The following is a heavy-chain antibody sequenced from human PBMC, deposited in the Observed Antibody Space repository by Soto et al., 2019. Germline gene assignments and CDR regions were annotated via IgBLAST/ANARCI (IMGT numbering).Heavy chain of an antibody. D-gene: IGHD5-18*01. V-gene: IGHV1-18*01. Sequence: QVQLVQSGTEVKKPGASVKVSCKTSGYTFINYGIYWVRQAPGQGPEWMGWINPYNDDTKYAQKFQGRVTMTTATSTRPAYMEIRSLRSDDAAIYYWAREGFYAGSGRYSYGYSPPRYSAMDVGGQGTTVTVSS. CDR1: GYTFINYG. CDR2: INPYNDDT. J-gene: IGHJ6*02. CDR3: AREGFYAGSGRYSYGYSPPRYSAMDV.